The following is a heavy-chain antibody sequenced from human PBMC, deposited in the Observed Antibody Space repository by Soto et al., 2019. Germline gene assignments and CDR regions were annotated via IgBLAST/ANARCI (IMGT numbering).Heavy chain of an antibody. J-gene: IGHJ4*02. CDR2: INAGNGNT. CDR1: GYTFTSYA. V-gene: IGHV1-3*01. CDR3: ARDWGDGASAIEGVFDY. Sequence: ASVKVSCKASGYTFTSYAMHWVRQAPGQRLEWMGWINAGNGNTKYSQKFQGRVTITRDTSASTAYMELSRLRSEDTAVYYCARDWGDGASAIEGVFDYWGQGTLVTVSS. D-gene: IGHD2-2*02.